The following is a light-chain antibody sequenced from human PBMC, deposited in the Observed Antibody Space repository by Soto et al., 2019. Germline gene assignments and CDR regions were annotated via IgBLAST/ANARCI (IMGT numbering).Light chain of an antibody. CDR1: QGISNY. Sequence: DITMTQSPSSLSASVGDRVTITCRASQGISNYLAWYQQRPGKVPKLLIYAASTLQSGVPSRFSGAGSGTDFTLTINSLQPEDVATYYCHKYDSAPLTFGQGTKVEI. CDR2: AAS. J-gene: IGKJ1*01. V-gene: IGKV1-27*01. CDR3: HKYDSAPLT.